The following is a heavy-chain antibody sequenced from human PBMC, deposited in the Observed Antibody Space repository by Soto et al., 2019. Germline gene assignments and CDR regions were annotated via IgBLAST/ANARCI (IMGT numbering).Heavy chain of an antibody. CDR3: ARGRGWYFDY. CDR2: ISYDGSNK. CDR1: GFTSSSYA. J-gene: IGHJ4*02. Sequence: PGGSLRLSCAASGFTSSSYAMHWVRQAPGKGLGWVAVISYDGSNKYYTDSVKGRFTLSRDNSKNKLYLQMNSLRAEDTAVYYCARGRGWYFDYWGKGTMVTVPS. V-gene: IGHV3-30-3*01. D-gene: IGHD6-19*01.